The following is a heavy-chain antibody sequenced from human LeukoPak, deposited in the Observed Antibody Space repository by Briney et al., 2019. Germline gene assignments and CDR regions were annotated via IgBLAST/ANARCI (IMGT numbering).Heavy chain of an antibody. V-gene: IGHV1-18*01. Sequence: ASVTVSFKASGYTFTSYDISWVRQAPGQGLEWMGWISTYNDNTHYAQKLQGRVTMTTDTSTSTVYMELKSLRSDDTAVYYCARIQSRIIAARPGNPAFDYWGRGTLVTVSS. D-gene: IGHD6-6*01. J-gene: IGHJ4*02. CDR3: ARIQSRIIAARPGNPAFDY. CDR2: ISTYNDNT. CDR1: GYTFTSYD.